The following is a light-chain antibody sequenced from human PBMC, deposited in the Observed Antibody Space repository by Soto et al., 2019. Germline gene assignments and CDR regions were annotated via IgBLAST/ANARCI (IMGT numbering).Light chain of an antibody. Sequence: DIQMTQSPSSLSASVGDRVTITCRASQSISSYLNWYEQKPGKATKLLIYGAKSLQSGVPSRFSGSGSGTEFTLTISSLQPEDFAISYCQQSYKTFGQGTKVDIK. CDR3: QQSYKT. V-gene: IGKV1-39*01. CDR1: QSISSY. CDR2: GAK. J-gene: IGKJ1*01.